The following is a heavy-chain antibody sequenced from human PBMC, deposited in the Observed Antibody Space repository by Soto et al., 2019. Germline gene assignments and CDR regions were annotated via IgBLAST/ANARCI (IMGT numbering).Heavy chain of an antibody. CDR2: YSGFT. CDR3: AREYGDYSFFFDY. V-gene: IGHV4-59*01. Sequence: PSETLSLTCTVSGGSITTYQWSWIRQPPGKGLEWIGGYSGFTDYNPSLESRATISVDHSKNQFSLTLRSVTAADKAVYYCAREYGDYSFFFDYWGQGALVTVSS. CDR1: GGSITTYQ. D-gene: IGHD4-17*01. J-gene: IGHJ4*02.